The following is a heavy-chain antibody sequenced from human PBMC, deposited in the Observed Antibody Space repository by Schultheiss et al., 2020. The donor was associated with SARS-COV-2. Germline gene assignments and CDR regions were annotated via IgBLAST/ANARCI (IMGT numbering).Heavy chain of an antibody. CDR2: IYTSGST. D-gene: IGHD6-19*01. V-gene: IGHV4-61*02. CDR3: ARAGMYSRGRGLFDP. J-gene: IGHJ5*02. Sequence: SETLSLTCTVSGGSISSGSYYWSWIRQPAGKGLEWIGRIYTSGSTNYNPSLKSRVTISVDTSKNQFSLKLSSVTAADTAVYYCARAGMYSRGRGLFDPWGQGTLVTVSS. CDR1: GGSISSGSYY.